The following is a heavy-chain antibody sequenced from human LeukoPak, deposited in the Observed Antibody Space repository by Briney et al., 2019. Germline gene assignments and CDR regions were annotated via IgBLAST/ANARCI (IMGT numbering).Heavy chain of an antibody. J-gene: IGHJ6*02. D-gene: IGHD3-10*01. CDR1: GFTVSDNY. Sequence: GGSLRLSCAASGFTVSDNYMSWVRQAPGKGLEWVSVIYSGGTTYYADSVKGRFTISRDNSKNTLHLQMSGLGAEDTAVYYCARNSFRVNTHYFYGMDVWGQGTTVTVSS. CDR2: IYSGGTT. V-gene: IGHV3-53*01. CDR3: ARNSFRVNTHYFYGMDV.